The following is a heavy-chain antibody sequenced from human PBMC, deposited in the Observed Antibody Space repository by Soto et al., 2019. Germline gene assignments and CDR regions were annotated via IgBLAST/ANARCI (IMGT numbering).Heavy chain of an antibody. CDR3: ARDKNRGTYNSFTDGLDV. D-gene: IGHD1-26*01. V-gene: IGHV3-7*01. CDR2: IKEDASEE. Sequence: EVQLVESGGGLVQPGGSLRLSCAASGFIFSDYWMTWVRQAPGKGLEWVANIKEDASEEYYVESVKGRFTISRDNAKNSLSLQMSSLRDEDTAVYYCARDKNRGTYNSFTDGLDVWGQGTAVTVSS. J-gene: IGHJ6*02. CDR1: GFIFSDYW.